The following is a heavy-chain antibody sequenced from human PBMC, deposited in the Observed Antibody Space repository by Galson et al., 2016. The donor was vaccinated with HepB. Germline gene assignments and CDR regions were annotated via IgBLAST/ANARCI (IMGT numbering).Heavy chain of an antibody. CDR1: GESLIDYY. J-gene: IGHJ4*02. CDR3: ARARVRRLRGEIGY. V-gene: IGHV4-34*01. D-gene: IGHD2-21*02. Sequence: SETLSLTCVVHGESLIDYYWSWIRQSPGKGLEWIGEINHSGSTNYNPSLKSRVTISVDTSKNQFSLKLTSVTAADTAVYYCARARVRRLRGEIGYWGQGTLVTVSS. CDR2: INHSGST.